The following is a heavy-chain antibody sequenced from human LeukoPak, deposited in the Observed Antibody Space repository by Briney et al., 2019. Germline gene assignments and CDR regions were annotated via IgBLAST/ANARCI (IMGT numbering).Heavy chain of an antibody. CDR2: ITHSGIP. CDR1: GYSISSGYY. D-gene: IGHD6-13*01. CDR3: TSLYSSNWYLGDY. V-gene: IGHV4-38-2*02. J-gene: IGHJ4*02. Sequence: PSETLSLTCTVSGYSISSGYYWGWIRQSPGKGLEWIGSITHSGIPYYSPSLKSRVTISLDTSKNQFSLKLTSVTAADTAVYYCTSLYSSNWYLGDYWGQGTLVTVSS.